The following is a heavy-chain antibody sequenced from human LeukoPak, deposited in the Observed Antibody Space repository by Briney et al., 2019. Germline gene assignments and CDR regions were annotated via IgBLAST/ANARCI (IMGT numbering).Heavy chain of an antibody. Sequence: PSETLSLTCTVSGVSISSSNSYWGWIRQPPGKGLEWIGSIYYSGNTYYNASLKSQVSISIDTSKNQFSLRLSSVTAADTAVYYCARASNTLRKRDIDYWGQGTLVTVSS. J-gene: IGHJ4*02. CDR2: IYYSGNT. V-gene: IGHV4-39*07. CDR1: GVSISSSNSY. CDR3: ARASNTLRKRDIDY. D-gene: IGHD2/OR15-2a*01.